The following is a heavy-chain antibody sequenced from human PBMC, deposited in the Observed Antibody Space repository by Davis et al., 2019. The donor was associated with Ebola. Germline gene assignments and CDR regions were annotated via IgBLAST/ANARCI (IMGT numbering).Heavy chain of an antibody. CDR1: GFTFSSYG. D-gene: IGHD6-19*01. V-gene: IGHV3-30*18. J-gene: IGHJ4*02. CDR2: ISYDGSNK. CDR3: AKDHGYSSGWYEGDYFDY. Sequence: GESLKISCAASGFTFSSYGMHWVRQAPGKGLEWVAVISYDGSNKYYADSVKGRFTISRDNSKNTLYLQMNSLRAEDTAVYYCAKDHGYSSGWYEGDYFDYWGQGTLVTVSS.